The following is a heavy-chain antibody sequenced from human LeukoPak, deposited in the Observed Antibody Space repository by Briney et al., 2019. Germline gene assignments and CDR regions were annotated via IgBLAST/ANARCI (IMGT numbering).Heavy chain of an antibody. CDR2: IRYDGSNK. D-gene: IGHD6-13*01. Sequence: GGSLRLSCAASGFTFSSYGMHWVRQAPGKGLEWVAFIRYDGSNKYYADSVKGRFTISRDNSKNTLYLQMNSLRAEDTAVYYCARDVDGIAAAGPTFDYWGQGTLVTVSS. CDR3: ARDVDGIAAAGPTFDY. J-gene: IGHJ4*02. V-gene: IGHV3-30*02. CDR1: GFTFSSYG.